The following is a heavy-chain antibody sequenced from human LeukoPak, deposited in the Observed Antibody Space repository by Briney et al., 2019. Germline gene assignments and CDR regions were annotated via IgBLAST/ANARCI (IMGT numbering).Heavy chain of an antibody. CDR1: GYTFTSYY. D-gene: IGHD1-26*01. V-gene: IGHV1-46*01. J-gene: IGHJ4*02. CDR3: ARGGSYQTLPFDY. Sequence: GASVTVSCKASGYTFTSYYMHWVRQPPGQGLEGMGIINPSGGSTSYAQKFQDRVTMTRDMSTSTVYMALSSLRSEDTAVYYCARGGSYQTLPFDYWGQGTLVTVSS. CDR2: INPSGGST.